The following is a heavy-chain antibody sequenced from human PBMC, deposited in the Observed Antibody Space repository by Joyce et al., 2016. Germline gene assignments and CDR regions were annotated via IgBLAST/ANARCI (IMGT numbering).Heavy chain of an antibody. CDR3: ARHRSSMIVVVGAFDI. D-gene: IGHD3-22*01. J-gene: IGHJ3*02. Sequence: QLQLQESGPGLVKPSETLSLTCTVSGGSISSSSYYWGWIRQPPGKGLEWIGCIYYSGSTYYNPSLRSRFTISVDTSKNHFSLKLNSVTAADTAVYYCARHRSSMIVVVGAFDIWGQGTMVTVSS. V-gene: IGHV4-39*01. CDR2: IYYSGST. CDR1: GGSISSSSYY.